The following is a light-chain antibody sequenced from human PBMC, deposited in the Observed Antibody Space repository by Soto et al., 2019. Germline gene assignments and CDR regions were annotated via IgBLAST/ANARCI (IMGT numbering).Light chain of an antibody. CDR1: SIDVGGYNY. CDR3: SSYAGSNNLWV. V-gene: IGLV2-8*01. J-gene: IGLJ3*02. Sequence: QSALTQPPSASGSPGQSVTISCTGTSIDVGGYNYVSWYQHHPGKAPKLMIYEVSKRPSGVPDRFSGSKSGNTASLTVSGLQAEDEADYYCSSYAGSNNLWVFGGGTKVTVL. CDR2: EVS.